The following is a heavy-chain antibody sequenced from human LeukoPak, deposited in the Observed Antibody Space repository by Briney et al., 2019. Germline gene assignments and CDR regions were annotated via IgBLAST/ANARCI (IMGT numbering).Heavy chain of an antibody. V-gene: IGHV3-30-3*01. D-gene: IGHD6-19*01. J-gene: IGHJ4*02. CDR1: GFTFSSYA. CDR3: ARVQYSSGWYFDY. CDR2: ISYDGSNK. Sequence: PGRSLRLSCAASGFTFSSYATHWVRQAPGKGLERVAVISYDGSNKYYADSVKGRFTISRDNSKNTLYLQMNSLRAEDTAVYYCARVQYSSGWYFDYWGQGTLVTVSS.